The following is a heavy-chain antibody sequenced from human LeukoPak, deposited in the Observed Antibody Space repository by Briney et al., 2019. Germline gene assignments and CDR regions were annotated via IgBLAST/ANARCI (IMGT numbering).Heavy chain of an antibody. Sequence: PSETQSLICTVSGRSLSSYYWTWTRQPAGGALEWIGRIYSGGNTNYNPSLESRVTMSVDTSKNQFSLKLTSLTAADTAVYYCARAHTSSCNGGPCPFFLDSWGQGTLVTVSS. CDR2: IYSGGNT. V-gene: IGHV4-4*07. CDR3: ARAHTSSCNGGPCPFFLDS. J-gene: IGHJ4*02. D-gene: IGHD3-16*01. CDR1: GRSLSSYY.